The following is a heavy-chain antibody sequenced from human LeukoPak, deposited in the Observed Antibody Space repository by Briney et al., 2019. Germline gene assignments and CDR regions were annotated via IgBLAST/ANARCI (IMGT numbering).Heavy chain of an antibody. Sequence: GGSLRLSCAASGFTFSTYWMSWVRQAPGKGLEWVANIKQDGSEKYYVDSVKGRFTISRDNAKDSLYLQMNSLRAEDTAVYYCARDAEYSSSRFLDNWGQGTLVTVSS. CDR3: ARDAEYSSSRFLDN. V-gene: IGHV3-7*01. J-gene: IGHJ4*02. D-gene: IGHD6-6*01. CDR2: IKQDGSEK. CDR1: GFTFSTYW.